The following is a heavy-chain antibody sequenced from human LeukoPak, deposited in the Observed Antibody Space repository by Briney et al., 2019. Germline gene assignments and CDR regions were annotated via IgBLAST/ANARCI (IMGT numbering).Heavy chain of an antibody. CDR3: ARIGGFTMIRGVADV. Sequence: GGSLRLSCAASGFTFSSYEMNWVRQAPGKGLEWLSYFSASGRTIYYADSVKGRFTFSRDNAKNSLYLQMNSLRAEDTAVYYCARIGGFTMIRGVADVWGKGTTVTISS. V-gene: IGHV3-48*03. CDR2: FSASGRTI. J-gene: IGHJ6*04. D-gene: IGHD3-10*01. CDR1: GFTFSSYE.